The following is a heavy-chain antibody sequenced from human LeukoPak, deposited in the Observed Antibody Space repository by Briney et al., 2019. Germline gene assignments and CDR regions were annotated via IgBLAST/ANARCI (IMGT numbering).Heavy chain of an antibody. CDR2: INAGNGNT. Sequence: ASVKVSCKASGYTFASYAMHWVRQAPGQRLEWMGWINAGNGNTKYSQKFQGRVTISRDTSASTAYMELSSLRSEDTAVYYCARDNDGDSSGYQGYWGQGTLVTVSS. CDR3: ARDNDGDSSGYQGY. V-gene: IGHV1-3*01. J-gene: IGHJ4*02. CDR1: GYTFASYA. D-gene: IGHD3-22*01.